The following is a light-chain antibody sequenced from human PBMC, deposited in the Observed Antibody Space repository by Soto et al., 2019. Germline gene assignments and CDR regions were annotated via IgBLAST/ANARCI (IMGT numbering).Light chain of an antibody. CDR3: QQYKNGTCS. J-gene: IGKJ5*01. V-gene: IGKV3-15*01. CDR1: QRLXTN. Sequence: VMTQSPATLSVSPGERATLSCRAGQRLXTNFSWYQPKSGQSPRFLXDDVSIMATGGPARFSGTGSETDFTLTISGLQSEYSAVYFCQQYKNGTCSSGQGTRLEI. CDR2: DVS.